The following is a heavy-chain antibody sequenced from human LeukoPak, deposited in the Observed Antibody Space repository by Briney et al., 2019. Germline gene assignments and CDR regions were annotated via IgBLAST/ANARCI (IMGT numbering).Heavy chain of an antibody. CDR2: MNPNSGNT. V-gene: IGHV1-8*01. CDR1: GYTFTSSD. Sequence: GASVKVSCKASGYTFTSSDIHWVRQATGQGLEWMGWMNPNSGNTGYAQKLQGRVTMTTDTSTSTAYMELRSLISDDAAVYYCARGDDYGDYWGLYWGQGTLVTVSS. D-gene: IGHD4-17*01. CDR3: ARGDDYGDYWGLY. J-gene: IGHJ4*02.